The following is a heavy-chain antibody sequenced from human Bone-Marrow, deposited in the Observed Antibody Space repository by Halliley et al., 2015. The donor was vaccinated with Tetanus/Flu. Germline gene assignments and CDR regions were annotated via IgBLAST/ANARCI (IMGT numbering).Heavy chain of an antibody. V-gene: IGHV5-51*01. D-gene: IGHD2-2*01. CDR1: GFPFTSYW. J-gene: IGHJ4*01. CDR3: ARWQGGAYAPLDH. CDR2: IYPSDSDT. Sequence: QLVQSGAEVMKPGESLRISCKVSGFPFTSYWIAWVRQTPEKGLEWLGSIYPSDSDTRYDPSFQGQITISADKSIDTAFLQWSSLKASDTAMYYCARWQGGAYAPLDHWGHGTLVTVSS.